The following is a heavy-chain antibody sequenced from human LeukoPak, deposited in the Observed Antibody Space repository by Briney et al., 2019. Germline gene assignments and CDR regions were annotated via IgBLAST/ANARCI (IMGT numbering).Heavy chain of an antibody. CDR3: AKRVNGAFDI. Sequence: GGSLRLSCAASGFTFSSYGMHWVRQAPGKGLEWVAVIWYDGSNKYYADSVKGRFTISRDNSKNTLYLQMNNLRHEDTATYYCAKRVNGAFDIWGQGTMVSVSS. J-gene: IGHJ3*02. V-gene: IGHV3-33*06. CDR2: IWYDGSNK. CDR1: GFTFSSYG.